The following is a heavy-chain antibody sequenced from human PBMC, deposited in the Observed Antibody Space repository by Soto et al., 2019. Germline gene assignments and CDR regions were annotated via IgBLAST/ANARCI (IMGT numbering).Heavy chain of an antibody. CDR3: ARDDSGCSGSHYIDYFNY. J-gene: IGHJ4*02. D-gene: IGHD1-26*01. V-gene: IGHV1-18*01. CDR2: ISAYNGNT. CDR1: GYTFTSYG. Sequence: GASVKVSCEASGYTFTSYGISWVRQAPGQGLEWMGWISAYNGNTNYSQKLQGRVTMTTDTSTSTAYMELSSLTSDDTAVYYCARDDSGCSGSHYIDYFNYWGPGALVTVSS.